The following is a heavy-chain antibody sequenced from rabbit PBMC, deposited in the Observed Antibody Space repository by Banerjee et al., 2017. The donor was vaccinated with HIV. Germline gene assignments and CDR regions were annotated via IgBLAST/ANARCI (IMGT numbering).Heavy chain of an antibody. Sequence: QEQLLESGGDLVKPEGSLTLTCTASGFSFSNGYVMCWVRQAPGKGLEWIACIGAGSSGTTYYASWAKGRFTISKTSSTTVTLQMTSLTAADTATYFCARDPAAVSIYCTDLDLWGPGTLVTVS. CDR2: IGAGSSGTT. D-gene: IGHD8-1*01. J-gene: IGHJ6*01. V-gene: IGHV1S45*01. CDR3: ARDPAAVSIYCTDLDL. CDR1: GFSFSNGYV.